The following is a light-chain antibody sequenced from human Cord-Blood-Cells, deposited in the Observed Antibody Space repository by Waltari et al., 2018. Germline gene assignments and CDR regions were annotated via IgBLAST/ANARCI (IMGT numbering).Light chain of an antibody. Sequence: DIQMTQSPSSLSASVGDRVTITCRASQSISSYLNWYQQKPGKAPKLLIYAASSLQSGVPTRISSSGAAADFTTTISILQHEDFATYYCQQSYSTPPTFGQGTKLEIK. CDR2: AAS. CDR3: QQSYSTPPT. J-gene: IGKJ2*01. V-gene: IGKV1-39*01. CDR1: QSISSY.